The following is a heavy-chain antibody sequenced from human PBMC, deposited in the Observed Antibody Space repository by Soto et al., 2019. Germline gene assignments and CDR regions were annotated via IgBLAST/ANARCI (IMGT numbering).Heavy chain of an antibody. CDR2: ISGRGGGT. CDR3: AKNGGGYSGYEM. V-gene: IGHV3-23*01. D-gene: IGHD5-12*01. CDR1: GFTFGTNG. Sequence: EVQLLESGGGLVQPGGSLRLSCAASGFTFGTNGMSWVRQGPGTGLEWVSAISGRGGGTYYADSVKGRVTISRDDSKNTVFLQMSSLRVEDTAVYCCAKNGGGYSGYEMWGQGNLGTVSS. J-gene: IGHJ4*02.